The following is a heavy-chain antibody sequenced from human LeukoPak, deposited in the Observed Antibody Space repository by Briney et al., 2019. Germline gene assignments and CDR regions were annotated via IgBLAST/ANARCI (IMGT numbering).Heavy chain of an antibody. Sequence: PSETLSLTCTVSGGSISSSIYYWAWIRQPPGKGLEWIGSIYYSGSTYYNPSLKSRVSISVDTSKNQFSLKVSSVTAADTAVYYCARQLRDGNNPDYFDYWGQGTLVTVSS. D-gene: IGHD5-24*01. J-gene: IGHJ4*02. V-gene: IGHV4-39*07. CDR2: IYYSGST. CDR1: GGSISSSIYY. CDR3: ARQLRDGNNPDYFDY.